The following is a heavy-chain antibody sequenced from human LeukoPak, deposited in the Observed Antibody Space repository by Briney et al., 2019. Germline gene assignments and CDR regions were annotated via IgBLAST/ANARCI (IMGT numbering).Heavy chain of an antibody. CDR3: ARDLDYYDSSGYGY. Sequence: PGGSLRLSCAASGFTFSSYAMSWVRQAPGKGLEWVSAISGSGGSTYYADSVKGRFTISRDNSKNTLYLQMNGLRAEDTAVYYCARDLDYYDSSGYGYWGQGTLVTVSS. CDR2: ISGSGGST. J-gene: IGHJ4*02. CDR1: GFTFSSYA. D-gene: IGHD3-22*01. V-gene: IGHV3-23*01.